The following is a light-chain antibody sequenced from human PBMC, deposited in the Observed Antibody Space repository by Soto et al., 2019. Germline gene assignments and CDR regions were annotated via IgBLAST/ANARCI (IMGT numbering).Light chain of an antibody. J-gene: IGKJ3*01. CDR2: AAS. CDR1: QSISSY. CDR3: LGRDTTLST. V-gene: IGKV1-39*01. Sequence: DIQMTQSPSSLSASVGDRVTITYRASQSISSYLNWYQQKPGKAPKLLIYAASSLQSGVTSRFRGSRYGKDFTLISSSRLTGGLADYYYLGRDTTLSTFGPGTNVYIK.